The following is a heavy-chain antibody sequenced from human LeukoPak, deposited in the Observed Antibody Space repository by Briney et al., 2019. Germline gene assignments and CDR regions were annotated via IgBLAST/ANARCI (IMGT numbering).Heavy chain of an antibody. J-gene: IGHJ3*02. D-gene: IGHD3-3*01. CDR3: ARGPPYYDFWSGYHDAFDI. CDR1: GFTVSSNY. Sequence: QPGGSLRLSCAASGFTVSSNYMSWVRQAPGKGLEWVSVIYSGGSTYYADSVKGRFTISRDNSKNTLYLQVNSLRAEDTAVYYCARGPPYYDFWSGYHDAFDIWGQGTMVTVSS. CDR2: IYSGGST. V-gene: IGHV3-53*01.